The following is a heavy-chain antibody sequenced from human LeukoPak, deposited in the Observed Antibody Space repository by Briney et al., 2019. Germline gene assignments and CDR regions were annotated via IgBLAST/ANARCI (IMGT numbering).Heavy chain of an antibody. CDR2: INPNSGGT. V-gene: IGHV1-2*02. D-gene: IGHD6-13*01. CDR1: GYTFTGYY. Sequence: ASVKVSCKASGYTFTGYYMHWVRQAPGQGLEWMGWINPNSGGTNYAQKYQGRVTMTRDTSISTAYMELSRLESADTAIYYCARDVFAAYSTHHKFDPWGQGTLVTVSS. CDR3: ARDVFAAYSTHHKFDP. J-gene: IGHJ5*02.